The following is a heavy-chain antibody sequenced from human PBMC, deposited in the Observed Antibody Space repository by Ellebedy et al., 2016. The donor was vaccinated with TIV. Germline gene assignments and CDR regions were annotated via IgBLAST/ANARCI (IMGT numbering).Heavy chain of an antibody. CDR2: LRDSGYST. V-gene: IGHV3-23*01. Sequence: PGGSLRLSCVASGFSFTNYAMAWVRQAPGHGLEWVSSLRDSGYSTYYAASVKGRFTISRDNSNGKVFLHMDSLRDEDTAIYFCAKDTAPYYGLFDQWGQGTLVTVSS. D-gene: IGHD1-26*01. J-gene: IGHJ4*02. CDR1: GFSFTNYA. CDR3: AKDTAPYYGLFDQ.